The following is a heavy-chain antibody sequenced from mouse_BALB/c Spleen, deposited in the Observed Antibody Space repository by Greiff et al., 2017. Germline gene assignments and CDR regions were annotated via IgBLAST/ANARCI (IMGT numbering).Heavy chain of an antibody. CDR2: IDPANGNT. D-gene: IGHD4-1*01. CDR3: ARELAWFAY. J-gene: IGHJ3*01. Sequence: VQLQQSGAELVRPGALVKLSCKASGFNIKDYYMHWVKQRPEQGLEWIGRIDPANGNTKYDPKFQGKATITADTSSNTAYLQLSSLTSEDTAVYYWARELAWFAYWGQGTLVTVSA. V-gene: IGHV14-1*02. CDR1: GFNIKDYY.